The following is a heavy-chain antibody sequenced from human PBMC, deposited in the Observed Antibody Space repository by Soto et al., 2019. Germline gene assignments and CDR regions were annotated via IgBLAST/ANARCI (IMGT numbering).Heavy chain of an antibody. CDR2: IYYSGST. CDR3: ARQGAMIVVAPRWYFDL. D-gene: IGHD3-22*01. V-gene: IGHV4-39*01. J-gene: IGHJ2*01. CDR1: GGSISSSSYY. Sequence: QLQLQESGPGLVKPSETLSLTCTVSGGSISSSSYYWGWIRQPPGKGLEWIGSIYYSGSTYYNPSLKSRVTLSVDTSKTQFSLKLSSVTAADTAVYYCARQGAMIVVAPRWYFDLWGRGTLVTVSS.